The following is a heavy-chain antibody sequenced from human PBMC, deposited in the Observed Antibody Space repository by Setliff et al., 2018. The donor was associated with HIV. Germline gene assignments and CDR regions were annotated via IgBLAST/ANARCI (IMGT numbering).Heavy chain of an antibody. V-gene: IGHV1-24*01. CDR2: FDPQDGKT. CDR1: GYTLTEVS. Sequence: GASVKVSCKISGYTLTEVSMHWVRQAPGKGLEWMGYFDPQDGKTIYAQKFQGRVTLTTDTSTNTAYMEMRTMRSDDTAVYYCVRGVTRDISGYYRDEYFQHWGQGTPVTVSS. CDR3: VRGVTRDISGYYRDEYFQH. D-gene: IGHD3-22*01. J-gene: IGHJ1*01.